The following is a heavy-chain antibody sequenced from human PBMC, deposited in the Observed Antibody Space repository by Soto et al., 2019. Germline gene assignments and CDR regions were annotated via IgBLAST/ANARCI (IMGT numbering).Heavy chain of an antibody. Sequence: LSLTCTVSGGSISSGGYYWSWIRQHPGKGLEWIGYIYYSGSTYYNPSLKSRVTISVDTSKNQFSLKLSSVTAADTAVYYCARVLYYYDSSGYYYYYYGMDVWGQGTKVTVSS. CDR3: ARVLYYYDSSGYYYYYYGMDV. D-gene: IGHD3-22*01. J-gene: IGHJ6*02. V-gene: IGHV4-31*03. CDR1: GGSISSGGYY. CDR2: IYYSGST.